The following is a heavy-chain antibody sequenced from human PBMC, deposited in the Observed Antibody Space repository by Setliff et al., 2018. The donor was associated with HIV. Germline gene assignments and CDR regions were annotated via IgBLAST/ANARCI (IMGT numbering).Heavy chain of an antibody. CDR2: INSDGSSA. V-gene: IGHV3-74*01. Sequence: LRLSCAASGFIFTNHWMHWVRQAPGKGLVWVSRINSDGSSADYADSVKGRFTISRDNAKNTLYLQTSSLRADDTAVYYCARDADPHIGMAGDSFDYWGQGTLVTVS. J-gene: IGHJ4*02. CDR1: GFIFTNHW. D-gene: IGHD6-19*01. CDR3: ARDADPHIGMAGDSFDY.